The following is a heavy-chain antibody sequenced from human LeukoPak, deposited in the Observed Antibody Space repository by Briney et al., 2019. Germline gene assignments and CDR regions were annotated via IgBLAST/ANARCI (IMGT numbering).Heavy chain of an antibody. CDR1: GSRFTSYW. Sequence: GESLKISCKGSGSRFTSYWIGWVRQLPGKGLEWMGIIYPGDSDTRYSPSFQGQVTISADKSISTAYLQWSSLKASDTAMYYCARRDDSSGYYVYHFDYWGQGTLVTVSS. D-gene: IGHD3-22*01. CDR3: ARRDDSSGYYVYHFDY. J-gene: IGHJ4*02. CDR2: IYPGDSDT. V-gene: IGHV5-51*01.